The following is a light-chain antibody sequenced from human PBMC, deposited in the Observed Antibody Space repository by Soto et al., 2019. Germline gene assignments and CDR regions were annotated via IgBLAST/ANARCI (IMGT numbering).Light chain of an antibody. CDR1: QSVSSSY. CDR2: GAS. V-gene: IGKV3-20*01. CDR3: QQYGSSRLMYT. Sequence: EIVLTQSPGTLSLSPGERATLSCRASQSVSSSYLAWYQQKPGQAPRLLIYGASSRATGIPDRFSGSGSGTAFTLTISRLEPEDFAVYYCQQYGSSRLMYTFGQGTKLEIK. J-gene: IGKJ2*01.